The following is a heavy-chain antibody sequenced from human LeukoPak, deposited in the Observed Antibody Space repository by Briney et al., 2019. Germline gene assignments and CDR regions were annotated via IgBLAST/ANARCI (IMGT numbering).Heavy chain of an antibody. J-gene: IGHJ4*02. CDR2: ISAYNGNT. V-gene: IGHV1-18*01. CDR1: GYTFTSYG. Sequence: ASVKVSCKASGYTFTSYGISWVRQAPGQGLEWMGWISAYNGNTNYAQKLQGRVTMTTDTSTSTAYMELRSLRSDDTAVYYCARDRPLTRIEVATIRPWDYWGQGTLVTVSS. CDR3: ARDRPLTRIEVATIRPWDY. D-gene: IGHD5-24*01.